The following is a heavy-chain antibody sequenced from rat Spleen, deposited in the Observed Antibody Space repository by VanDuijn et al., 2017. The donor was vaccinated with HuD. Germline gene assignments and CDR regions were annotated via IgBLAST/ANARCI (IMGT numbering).Heavy chain of an antibody. Sequence: EVQLVESGGGLVQPGRSMKLSCAASGFTFSNYYMAWVRQAPTKGLEWVASITPNGDNSYSRDSVKGRFTISRDDAKSTLYLQMDSLRSEDTATYYCARHGTINTMVRYYFDYWGQGEMVIVSS. CDR3: ARHGTINTMVRYYFDY. V-gene: IGHV5-25*01. J-gene: IGHJ2*01. CDR2: ITPNGDNS. CDR1: GFTFSNYY. D-gene: IGHD1-1*01.